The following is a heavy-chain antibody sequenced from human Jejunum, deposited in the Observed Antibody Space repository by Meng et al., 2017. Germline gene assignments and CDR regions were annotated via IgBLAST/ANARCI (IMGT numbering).Heavy chain of an antibody. CDR3: ARGRIVGVTTKLTFDY. V-gene: IGHV1-46*01. CDR2: INPSGGST. Sequence: ASVKVSCKASGYTFTSYYIHWVRQAPGQGLEWMGIINPSGGSTTYAQKFQGRVTMTRDTSTSTVYMELSSLRSEDTAVYYCARGRIVGVTTKLTFDYWGQGALVTVSS. CDR1: GYTFTSYY. J-gene: IGHJ4*02. D-gene: IGHD1-26*01.